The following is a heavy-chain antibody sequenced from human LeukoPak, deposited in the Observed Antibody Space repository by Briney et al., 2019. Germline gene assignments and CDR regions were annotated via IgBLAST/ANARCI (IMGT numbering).Heavy chain of an antibody. J-gene: IGHJ4*02. D-gene: IGHD4-17*01. CDR2: ISPTGSTT. CDR1: GFSFSGHW. CDR3: AKDRGYGDYTFDY. Sequence: GGSLRLSCTASGFSFSGHWMHWARQLPGKGLVWVSRISPTGSTTSYADSVKGRFTISRDNSKNSLYLQMNSLRAEDTAVYYCAKDRGYGDYTFDYWGQGTLVTVSS. V-gene: IGHV3-74*01.